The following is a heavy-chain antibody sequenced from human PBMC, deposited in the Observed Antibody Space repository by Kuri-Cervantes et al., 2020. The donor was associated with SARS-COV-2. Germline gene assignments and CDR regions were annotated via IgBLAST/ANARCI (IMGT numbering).Heavy chain of an antibody. J-gene: IGHJ6*03. V-gene: IGHV3-30-3*01. CDR2: ISYDGSNK. Sequence: GESLKISCAASGFTFSSYAMHWVRQAPGKGLEWVAVISYDGSNKYYADSVKGRFTISRDNPKNTLYLQMNSLRAEDTAVYYCAREGERAGYYYYYYYMDVWGKGTTVTVSS. D-gene: IGHD3-16*01. CDR1: GFTFSSYA. CDR3: AREGERAGYYYYYYYMDV.